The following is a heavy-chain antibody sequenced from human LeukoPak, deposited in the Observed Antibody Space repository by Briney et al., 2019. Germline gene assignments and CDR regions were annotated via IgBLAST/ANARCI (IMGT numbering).Heavy chain of an antibody. J-gene: IGHJ5*02. CDR3: ARTENYIPEDWFDP. CDR2: INHSGST. D-gene: IGHD5-24*01. Sequence: ASETLSLTCAVYGGSFSGYYWSWIRQPPGKGLEWIGEINHSGSTNYNPSLKSRVTISVDTSKNQFSLKLSSVTAADTAVYYCARTENYIPEDWFDPWGQGTLVTVSS. V-gene: IGHV4-34*01. CDR1: GGSFSGYY.